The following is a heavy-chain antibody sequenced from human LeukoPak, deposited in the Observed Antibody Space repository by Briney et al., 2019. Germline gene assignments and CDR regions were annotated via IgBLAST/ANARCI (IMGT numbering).Heavy chain of an antibody. CDR1: GVSVSSNSAT. CDR2: TYYRSNWYN. CDR3: ARDPAYSSGWTKNAFDI. J-gene: IGHJ3*02. D-gene: IGHD6-19*01. Sequence: SQTLSLTCAISGVSVSSNSATWNWIRQSPSRGLEWLGRTYYRSNWYNNYAVSVESRITINPDTSKNQFSLQLNSVTPEDTAVYYCARDPAYSSGWTKNAFDIWGQGTKVTVSS. V-gene: IGHV6-1*01.